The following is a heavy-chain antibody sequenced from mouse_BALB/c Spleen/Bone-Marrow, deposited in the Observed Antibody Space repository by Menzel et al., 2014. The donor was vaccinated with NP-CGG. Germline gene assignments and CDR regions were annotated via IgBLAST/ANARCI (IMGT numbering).Heavy chain of an antibody. CDR2: INPSNGGT. V-gene: IGHV1S81*02. D-gene: IGHD2-2*01. CDR1: GYTFTSYY. CDR3: TRGAWLAMDY. J-gene: IGHJ4*01. Sequence: VQLPQSGAELVKPGASVKLSCKASGYTFTSYYMYWVKQRPGQGLEWIGEINPSNGGTNFNEKFKSKATLTVDKSSSTAYMQLSSLTSEDSAVYYCTRGAWLAMDYWAQGTSVTVSS.